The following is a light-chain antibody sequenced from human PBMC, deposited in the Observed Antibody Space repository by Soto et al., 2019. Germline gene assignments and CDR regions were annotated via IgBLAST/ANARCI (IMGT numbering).Light chain of an antibody. J-gene: IGKJ4*01. CDR1: QDITND. CDR3: QQYDSVPLT. Sequence: DIQMPQSPSSLSASVGDRVTITCQASQDITNDLNWYQQKPGKAPKVLIYEASNLETGVPSRFSGSGFGTYFTFTISSLQPEDIATYFCQQYDSVPLTFGGGTKVEIK. CDR2: EAS. V-gene: IGKV1-33*01.